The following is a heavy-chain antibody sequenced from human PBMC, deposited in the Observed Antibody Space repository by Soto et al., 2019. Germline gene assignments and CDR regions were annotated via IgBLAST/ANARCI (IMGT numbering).Heavy chain of an antibody. CDR3: ARDFYASDSGSKEEYSDY. D-gene: IGHD3-10*01. J-gene: IGHJ4*02. Sequence: QVQLVESGGGVVQPGRTLRLSCAASGFTFSTHSMDWVRQAPGKGLEWVAFISYDGSNQYYASSVKGRFTISRDNSKNTLYLQMNSPRAEDTAVYYCARDFYASDSGSKEEYSDYWGQGTLVTVSS. CDR1: GFTFSTHS. V-gene: IGHV3-30-3*01. CDR2: ISYDGSNQ.